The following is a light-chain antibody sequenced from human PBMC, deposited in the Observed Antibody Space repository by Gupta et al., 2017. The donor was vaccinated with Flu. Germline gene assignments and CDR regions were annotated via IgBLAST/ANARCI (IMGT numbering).Light chain of an antibody. Sequence: DVQMTQSPSYLSPSVGDRVTISCRASQSIRGSLNWYQQKPGKAPNLLIFAASSLQSGVPSRFSGSGSGTDFSLTISSLQPEDCAIYYCQQSYTTPRTFGQGTRVDIK. CDR2: AAS. V-gene: IGKV1-39*01. J-gene: IGKJ1*01. CDR3: QQSYTTPRT. CDR1: QSIRGS.